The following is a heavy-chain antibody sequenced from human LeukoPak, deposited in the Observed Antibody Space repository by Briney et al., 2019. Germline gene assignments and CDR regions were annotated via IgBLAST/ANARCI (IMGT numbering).Heavy chain of an antibody. D-gene: IGHD5-18*01. J-gene: IGHJ4*02. CDR3: ARDGYSYPLDY. CDR2: IYYSGST. Sequence: SETLSLTCTVSGGSISSSSYYWGWIRQPPGKGLEWIGSIYYSGSTYYNPSLKSRVTISVDTSKNQFSLKLSSVTAADTAVYYCARDGYSYPLDYWGQGTLVTVSS. V-gene: IGHV4-39*07. CDR1: GGSISSSSYY.